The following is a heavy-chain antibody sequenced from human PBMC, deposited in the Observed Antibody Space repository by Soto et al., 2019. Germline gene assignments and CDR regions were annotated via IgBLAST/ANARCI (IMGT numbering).Heavy chain of an antibody. CDR1: GGTFSSYA. CDR3: ASGDSSSWKGDCYYGMDV. V-gene: IGHV1-69*05. D-gene: IGHD6-13*01. J-gene: IGHJ6*02. CDR2: IIPIFGTA. Sequence: GASVKVSCKASGGTFSSYAISWVRQAPGQGLEWMGGIIPIFGTANYAQKFQGRVTITTDESTSTAYMELSSLRSEDTAVYYCASGDSSSWKGDCYYGMDVWGQGTTVTVSS.